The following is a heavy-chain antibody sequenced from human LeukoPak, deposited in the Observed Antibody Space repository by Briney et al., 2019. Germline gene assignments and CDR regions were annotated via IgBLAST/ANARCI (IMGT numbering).Heavy chain of an antibody. CDR2: IYYSGST. J-gene: IGHJ4*02. Sequence: SETLSLTCTVSGGSISSYYWSWIRQPPGKGLEWIGYIYYSGSTNYNPSLKSRVTISVDTSKNQFSLKLSSVTAADTAVYYCAGDLTYYGSGSYGIDYWGQGTLVTVSS. D-gene: IGHD3-10*01. CDR1: GGSISSYY. V-gene: IGHV4-59*01. CDR3: AGDLTYYGSGSYGIDY.